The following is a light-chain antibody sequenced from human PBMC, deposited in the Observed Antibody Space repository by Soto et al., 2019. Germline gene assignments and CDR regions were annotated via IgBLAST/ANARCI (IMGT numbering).Light chain of an antibody. CDR2: DAS. V-gene: IGKV1-13*02. J-gene: IGKJ5*01. CDR3: QQYDVSPIT. Sequence: AIQLTQSPSSLSASVGDRVTITCRASQGISSALAWYQQKPGKAPKLLIYDASSLESGVPSRFSGSGSGTDFTLTISSLQPDDLGTYYCQQYDVSPITFGQGTRLEIK. CDR1: QGISSA.